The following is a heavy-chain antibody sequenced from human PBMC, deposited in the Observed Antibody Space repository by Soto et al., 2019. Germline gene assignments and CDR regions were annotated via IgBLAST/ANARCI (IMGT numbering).Heavy chain of an antibody. Sequence: ASVKVSCKASGYTFTSYGISWVRQAPGQGLEWMGWISAYNGNTNYAQKLQGRVTMTTDTSTSTAYMELRSLRSEDTAVYYCARSCSGGSCYSGYYYYYMDVWGKGTTVTVSS. CDR1: GYTFTSYG. J-gene: IGHJ6*03. V-gene: IGHV1-18*01. D-gene: IGHD2-15*01. CDR2: ISAYNGNT. CDR3: ARSCSGGSCYSGYYYYYMDV.